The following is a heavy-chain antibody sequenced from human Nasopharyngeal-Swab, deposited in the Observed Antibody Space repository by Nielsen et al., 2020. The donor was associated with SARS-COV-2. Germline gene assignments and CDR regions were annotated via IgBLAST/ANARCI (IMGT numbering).Heavy chain of an antibody. CDR2: INPYNGNT. D-gene: IGHD6-6*01. CDR3: ARGRVSYSSSSALAY. J-gene: IGHJ4*02. CDR1: GYTFTGND. Sequence: ASVKVSCKAPGYTFTGNDITWVRQAPGQGLEWMGWINPYNGNTDSGQQHQDRVTMTTDTSTGTAYMELGSLRSDGTAIYYCARGRVSYSSSSALAYWGQGTLVSVSS. V-gene: IGHV1-18*04.